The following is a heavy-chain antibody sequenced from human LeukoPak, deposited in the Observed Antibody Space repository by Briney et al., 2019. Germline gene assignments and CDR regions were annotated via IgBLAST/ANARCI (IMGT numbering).Heavy chain of an antibody. Sequence: PGGSLRLSCAASGFTFSSYSMNWVRQAPGKGLVWVSRINSDGSSTSYADSVKGRFTISRDNAKNTLYLQMNSLRAEDTAVYYCARVGADWSSDYWGQGTLVTVSS. CDR2: INSDGSST. CDR1: GFTFSSYS. CDR3: ARVGADWSSDY. J-gene: IGHJ4*02. D-gene: IGHD3-3*01. V-gene: IGHV3-74*01.